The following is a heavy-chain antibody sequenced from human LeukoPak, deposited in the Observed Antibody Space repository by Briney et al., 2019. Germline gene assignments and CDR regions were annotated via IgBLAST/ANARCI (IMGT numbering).Heavy chain of an antibody. Sequence: GGSLRLSCAASGFTFSDYNMRWIRQAPGEGLGWVSSISRSGSTKYYADSVQSPFNISRDNAKNSMFLQMNSLRAEDTAVYYCARVLRYCSGGNCYSGGLGYMDVWGKGTTVTISS. CDR1: GFTFSDYN. J-gene: IGHJ6*03. CDR2: ISRSGSTK. V-gene: IGHV3-11*01. CDR3: ARVLRYCSGGNCYSGGLGYMDV. D-gene: IGHD2-15*01.